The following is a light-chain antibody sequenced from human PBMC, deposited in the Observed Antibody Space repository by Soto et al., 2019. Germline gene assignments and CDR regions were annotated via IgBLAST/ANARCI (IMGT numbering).Light chain of an antibody. CDR1: QSITRN. Sequence: EIVMTLSPATLSVSPGERATLSCRASQSITRNLAWYQQSPGQAPRLLIYGASTRATGIPARFSGSGSGTEFTLTINSLQSEDFAVYYCQQYNNWPMWTFGQGTKVDIK. J-gene: IGKJ1*01. CDR2: GAS. CDR3: QQYNNWPMWT. V-gene: IGKV3-15*01.